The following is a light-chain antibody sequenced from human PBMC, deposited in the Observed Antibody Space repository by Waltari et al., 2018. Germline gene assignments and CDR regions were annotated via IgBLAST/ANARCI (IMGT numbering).Light chain of an antibody. J-gene: IGLJ2*01. Sequence: QSALTQPDSVSGSPGQSITISCTATSSDVGGCKYVSWYQQYPGKAPKVIIYDVSSRPSGVSNRFSGSKSGNSASLTISGLQAEDEADYYCSAFSSSTTGIFGGGTRVTVL. V-gene: IGLV2-14*01. CDR2: DVS. CDR3: SAFSSSTTGI. CDR1: SSDVGGCKY.